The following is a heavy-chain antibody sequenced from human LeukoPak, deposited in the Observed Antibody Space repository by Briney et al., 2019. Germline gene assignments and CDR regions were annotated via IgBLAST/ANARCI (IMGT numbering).Heavy chain of an antibody. CDR3: ARKGDYYYDSSGYYYVFDY. V-gene: IGHV4-34*01. CDR1: GGSFSGYY. J-gene: IGHJ4*02. D-gene: IGHD3-22*01. Sequence: PSETLSLTCAVYGGSFSGYYWSWIRQPPGKGLERIGEINHSGSTNYNPPLKSRVTISVATSKNQFSLKLSSVTAADTAVYYCARKGDYYYDSSGYYYVFDYWGQGTLVTVSS. CDR2: INHSGST.